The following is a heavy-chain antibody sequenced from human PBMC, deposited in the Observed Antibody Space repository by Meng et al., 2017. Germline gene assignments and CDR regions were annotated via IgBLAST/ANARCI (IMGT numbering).Heavy chain of an antibody. CDR1: GGSISSYY. D-gene: IGHD3-10*01. V-gene: IGHV4-59*01. CDR3: ARRYYGSGSYYNPLDY. CDR2: IYYSGST. Sequence: SETLSLTCTVSGGSISSYYWSWIRQPPGKGLEWIGYIYYSGSTNYNPSLKSRVTISVDTSKNQFSLKLSSVTAADTAVYYCARRYYGSGSYYNPLDYWGQGTLVTVSS. J-gene: IGHJ4*02.